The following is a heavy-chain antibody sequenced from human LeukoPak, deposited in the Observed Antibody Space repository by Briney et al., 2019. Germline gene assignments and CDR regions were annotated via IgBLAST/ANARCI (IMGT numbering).Heavy chain of an antibody. J-gene: IGHJ4*02. Sequence: GGSLTLSSAVSGFTFSSYSMKWVRQDPGLGLEWVVSISSSSSYIYYEASVKVRITISRDNAKTSMYLKMNSLRAEDTAVYYCASSAGYCSGGSCYYYWGQGTLVTVSS. CDR3: ASSAGYCSGGSCYYY. V-gene: IGHV3-21*01. CDR1: GFTFSSYS. D-gene: IGHD2-15*01. CDR2: ISSSSSYI.